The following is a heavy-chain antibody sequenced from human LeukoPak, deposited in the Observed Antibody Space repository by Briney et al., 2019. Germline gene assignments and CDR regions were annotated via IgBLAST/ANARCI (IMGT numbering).Heavy chain of an antibody. CDR2: INHSGST. Sequence: SETLSLTCAVYGGSFSGYYWSWIRQPPGKGLEWIGEINHSGSTNYNPSLKSRVTISVDTSKNQFSLKLSSATAADTAVYYCARDYYDSSGYSDYWGQGTLVTVSS. J-gene: IGHJ4*02. V-gene: IGHV4-34*01. D-gene: IGHD3-22*01. CDR1: GGSFSGYY. CDR3: ARDYYDSSGYSDY.